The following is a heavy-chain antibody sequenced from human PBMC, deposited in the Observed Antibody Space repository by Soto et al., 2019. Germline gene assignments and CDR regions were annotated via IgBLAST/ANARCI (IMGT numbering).Heavy chain of an antibody. J-gene: IGHJ4*02. CDR1: GDSISDYY. CDR2: IYYSGST. CDR3: ARLRPSGTSDY. Sequence: PSETLSLTCTVSGDSISDYYWSWLRQPPGKGLEWIGYIYYSGSTNYNPSLKSRVTISVDTSKNQFSLKLSSVTAADTAIYYCARLRPSGTSDYWGQGTLVTVSS. D-gene: IGHD1-26*01. V-gene: IGHV4-59*08.